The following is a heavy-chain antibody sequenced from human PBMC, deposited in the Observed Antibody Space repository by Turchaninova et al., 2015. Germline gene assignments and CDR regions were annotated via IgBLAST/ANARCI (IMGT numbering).Heavy chain of an antibody. Sequence: EVQLVESGGRLMQPGGSLSLSCASSGFTVSSNYMSWVRQAPGKGLEGVCAIFSGGRTNYTDSVKGRFTISRDTSKSTLYLQMNSLRAEDTAVYYCARINGGGFDYWGQGTLVTVSS. CDR3: ARINGGGFDY. V-gene: IGHV3-53*01. CDR1: GFTVSSNY. J-gene: IGHJ4*02. D-gene: IGHD4-23*01. CDR2: IFSGGRT.